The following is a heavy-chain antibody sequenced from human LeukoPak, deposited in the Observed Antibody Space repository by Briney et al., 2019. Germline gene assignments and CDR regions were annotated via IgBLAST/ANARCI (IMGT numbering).Heavy chain of an antibody. J-gene: IGHJ4*02. CDR1: GFTVSSDY. CDR2: IYTGGST. V-gene: IGHV3-66*01. D-gene: IGHD2-15*01. Sequence: GGSLRLSCAASGFTVSSDYMSWVRQAPGKGLQWVSVIYTGGSTYYADSVKGRFTISRDNSKNTLYLQMNSLRAEDTAVYYCARTSVGEGRIIGSGYFDNWGQGTLVTVSS. CDR3: ARTSVGEGRIIGSGYFDN.